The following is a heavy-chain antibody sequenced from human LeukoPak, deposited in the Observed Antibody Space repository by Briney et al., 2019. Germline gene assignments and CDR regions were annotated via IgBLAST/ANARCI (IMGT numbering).Heavy chain of an antibody. CDR3: ASLVGGYYPPVEAFDV. Sequence: GGSLRLSCAASGFSFRSCWMHWVRQAPAKELVWVSRINGDGSTTNYADSVRGRFAISRDNAKNTLYLQMNSLRADDSAVYFCASLVGGYYPPVEAFDVWGQGTMVTVSS. D-gene: IGHD3-3*01. V-gene: IGHV3-74*01. CDR2: INGDGSTT. CDR1: GFSFRSCW. J-gene: IGHJ3*01.